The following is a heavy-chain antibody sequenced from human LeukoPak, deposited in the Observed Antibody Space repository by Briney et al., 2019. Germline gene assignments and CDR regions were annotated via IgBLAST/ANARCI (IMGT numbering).Heavy chain of an antibody. J-gene: IGHJ4*02. CDR2: INPNSGGA. V-gene: IGHV1-2*06. Sequence: ASVKVSCKASGYTFTSYYIHWVRQAPGQGLEWMGRINPNSGGANYAQKFQGRVTMTRDTSISTAYMELSRLRSDDTAVYYCAREQQWLVPDYWGQGTLVTVSS. CDR1: GYTFTSYY. CDR3: AREQQWLVPDY. D-gene: IGHD6-19*01.